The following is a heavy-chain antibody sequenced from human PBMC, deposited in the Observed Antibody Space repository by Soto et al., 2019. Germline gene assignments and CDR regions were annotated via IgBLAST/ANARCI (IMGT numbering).Heavy chain of an antibody. Sequence: QVQLQQWGAGPLRPLETLSLTCGVSGGSFSGYYWAWIRQSPGKGLEWIGETNDRGSINYNPSLKSRVSISVDTSKNHYSLDLWSVTAAETAVYCRARETHDLLTGPPWVWYFDLWGRGTLVTVSS. D-gene: IGHD3-9*01. CDR3: ARETHDLLTGPPWVWYFDL. CDR1: GGSFSGYY. J-gene: IGHJ2*01. V-gene: IGHV4-34*01. CDR2: TNDRGSI.